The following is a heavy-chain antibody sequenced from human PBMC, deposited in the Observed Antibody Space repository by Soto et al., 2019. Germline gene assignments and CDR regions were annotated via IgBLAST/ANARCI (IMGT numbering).Heavy chain of an antibody. J-gene: IGHJ6*02. V-gene: IGHV3-30*04. Sequence: GGSLRLSCAASGFTFSSYAMHWVRQAPGKGLEWVAVISYDGSNKYYADSVKGRFTISRDNSKNTLYLQMNSLRAEDTAVYYCARERWKGYSFIYYYYGMDVWGQGTTVTVSS. CDR1: GFTFSSYA. CDR2: ISYDGSNK. CDR3: ARERWKGYSFIYYYYGMDV. D-gene: IGHD5-18*01.